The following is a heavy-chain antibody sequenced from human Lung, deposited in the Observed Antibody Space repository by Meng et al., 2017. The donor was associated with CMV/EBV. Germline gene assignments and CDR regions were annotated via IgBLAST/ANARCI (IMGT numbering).Heavy chain of an antibody. CDR3: AREEAMVGYYTNWFDA. V-gene: IGHV3-23*01. J-gene: IGHJ5*02. CDR2: ISGSVGNT. CDR1: FPFRSSA. Sequence: FPFRSSAMPWFRQAPGKGLAWVSSISGSVGNTYYADSVKGRFTISRDNSGDTLYMQMSSLRAEDTAVYYCAREEAMVGYYTNWFDAWGQGALVTVSS. D-gene: IGHD5-18*01.